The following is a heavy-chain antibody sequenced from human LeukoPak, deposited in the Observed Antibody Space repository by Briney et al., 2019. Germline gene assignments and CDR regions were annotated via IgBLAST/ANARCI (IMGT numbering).Heavy chain of an antibody. J-gene: IGHJ6*02. D-gene: IGHD6-13*01. CDR1: GFTFSSYS. CDR2: ISSSSSSTI. V-gene: IGHV3-48*02. Sequence: PGGSLRLSCAASGFTFSSYSMNWVRQAPGKGLEWVSYISSSSSSTIYYADSVKGRFTISRDNAKNSLYLQMNSLRDEDTAVYYCVRRGSWHQTENGMDVWGQGTTVTVSS. CDR3: VRRGSWHQTENGMDV.